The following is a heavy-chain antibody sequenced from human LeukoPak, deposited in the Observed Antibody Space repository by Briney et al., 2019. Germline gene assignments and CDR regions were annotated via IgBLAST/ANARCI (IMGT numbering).Heavy chain of an antibody. J-gene: IGHJ6*03. D-gene: IGHD2-15*01. CDR1: GFTFSRYA. CDR3: AKNGDRGAYCSGGSCYPYYYYYMDV. CDR2: IGGSGGAI. V-gene: IGHV3-23*01. Sequence: GGSLRLSCGASGFTFSRYAMSWVRQAPGKGLQWVSEIGGSGGAIYYADSVKGRFTISRDNSKNTLFLEMNSLRAEDTAIYYCAKNGDRGAYCSGGSCYPYYYYYMDVWGKGTTVTISS.